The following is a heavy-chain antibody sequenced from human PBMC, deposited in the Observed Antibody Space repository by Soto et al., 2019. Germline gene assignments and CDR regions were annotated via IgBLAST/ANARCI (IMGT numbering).Heavy chain of an antibody. J-gene: IGHJ5*02. CDR1: GFSFSDYY. V-gene: IGHV3-11*01. CDR3: ARDLSPYSDYYDESSSETWFDP. D-gene: IGHD3-22*01. Sequence: QVQLVESGGGLVQPGGSLRLSCAASGFSFSDYYMSWIRQPPGKGLEWVSYISKNGSIIHYADSVKGRFTISRDNAKNSLYLQMNSLRAEDTGLYYCARDLSPYSDYYDESSSETWFDPWGQGTLVTVSS. CDR2: ISKNGSII.